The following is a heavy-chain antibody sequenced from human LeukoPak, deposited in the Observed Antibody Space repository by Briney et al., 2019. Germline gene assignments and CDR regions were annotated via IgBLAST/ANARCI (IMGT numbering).Heavy chain of an antibody. Sequence: GGSLRLSCAASGFTFSSYSMNWVRQAPGKGLEWVSSISSSSSYIYYADSVKGRFTISRDNAKNSLYLQMNSLRGEDTAVYYCARDGSGWYPPYWYFDLWGRGTLVTVSS. D-gene: IGHD6-19*01. CDR2: ISSSSSYI. V-gene: IGHV3-21*01. CDR3: ARDGSGWYPPYWYFDL. J-gene: IGHJ2*01. CDR1: GFTFSSYS.